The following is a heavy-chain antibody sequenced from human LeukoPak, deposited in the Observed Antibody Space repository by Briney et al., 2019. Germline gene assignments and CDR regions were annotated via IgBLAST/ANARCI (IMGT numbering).Heavy chain of an antibody. D-gene: IGHD6-19*01. CDR2: ISGSGGST. CDR3: AIHSGWYGQTPPLNWYFDL. V-gene: IGHV3-23*01. CDR1: GGSISSGDYY. Sequence: LSLTCTVSGGSISSGDYYWSWIRQPPGKGLEWVSAISGSGGSTYYADSVKGRFTISRDNSKNTLYLQMNSLRAEDTAVYYCAIHSGWYGQTPPLNWYFDLWGRGTLVTVSS. J-gene: IGHJ2*01.